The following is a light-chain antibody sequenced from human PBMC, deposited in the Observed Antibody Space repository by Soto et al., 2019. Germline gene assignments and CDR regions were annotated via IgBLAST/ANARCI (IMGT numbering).Light chain of an antibody. CDR1: SSDVGGYNY. CDR2: EVT. Sequence: QSALTQPASVSGSPGQSITISCTGTSSDVGGYNYVSWYQQHPDKAPKLMLYEVTIRPSGVSNRFSGSKSGNTASLTISGLQAEDEADYYCSSYTSSSTSVFGGGTQLTVL. V-gene: IGLV2-14*01. J-gene: IGLJ7*01. CDR3: SSYTSSSTSV.